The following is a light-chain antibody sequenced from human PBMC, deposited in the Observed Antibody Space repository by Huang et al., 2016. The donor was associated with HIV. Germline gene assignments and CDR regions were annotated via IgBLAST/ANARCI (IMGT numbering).Light chain of an antibody. V-gene: IGKV1-39*01. Sequence: DIQMTQSPSSLSASVGDRVTITCRASHFISSYLNWYQQKPGKAPKLLIYAASTLQTGVPSRFSGSRSGTEFTLTISSLQPEDFATYYCQQSYSNLYTFGQGTKLDIK. CDR2: AAS. J-gene: IGKJ2*01. CDR3: QQSYSNLYT. CDR1: HFISSY.